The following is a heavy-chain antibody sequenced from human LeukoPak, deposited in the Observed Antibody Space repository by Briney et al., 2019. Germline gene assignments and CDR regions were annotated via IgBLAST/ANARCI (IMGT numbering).Heavy chain of an antibody. V-gene: IGHV4-59*12. CDR2: IYYSGST. D-gene: IGHD2-2*01. CDR3: ARNVGYCSNTDCYYWFDP. Sequence: PSETLSLTCTVSGGSINSYYWSWIRQPPGKGLEWIGYIYYSGSTNSNPSLTSRVTISVDTSKDQFSLKLSSVTAADTALYFCARNVGYCSNTDCYYWFDPWGQGTLVTVSS. J-gene: IGHJ5*02. CDR1: GGSINSYY.